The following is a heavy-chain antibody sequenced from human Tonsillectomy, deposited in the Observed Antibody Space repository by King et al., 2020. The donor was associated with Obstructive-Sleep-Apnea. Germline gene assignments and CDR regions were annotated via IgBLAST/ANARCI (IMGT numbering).Heavy chain of an antibody. CDR1: GASISSSSYY. CDR3: ARVYSTTTCYDY. D-gene: IGHD2-2*01. CDR2: IYYSWST. Sequence: QLQESGPGLVKSSETLSLTCNVSGASISSSSYYWGWIRQPPGKGLGWIGSIYYSWSTPYNPSLKSRVTISVDTSRTRFSLKLSSVTAADTAVYYCARVYSTTTCYDYWGQGTLVTVSS. V-gene: IGHV4-39*07. J-gene: IGHJ4*02.